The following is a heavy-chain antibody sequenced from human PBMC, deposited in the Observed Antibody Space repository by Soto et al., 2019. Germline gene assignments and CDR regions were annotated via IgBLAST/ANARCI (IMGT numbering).Heavy chain of an antibody. CDR3: TRDQGYSSSWYLQYYYGMDV. CDR1: GFTFGDYA. Sequence: PGGSLRLSCTASGFTFGDYAMGWVRQAPGKGLEWVGFIRSKAYGGTTEYAASVKGRFTISRDDSKSIAYLQMNSLKTEDTAVYYCTRDQGYSSSWYLQYYYGMDVWGQGTTVTVSS. J-gene: IGHJ6*02. CDR2: IRSKAYGGTT. V-gene: IGHV3-49*04. D-gene: IGHD6-13*01.